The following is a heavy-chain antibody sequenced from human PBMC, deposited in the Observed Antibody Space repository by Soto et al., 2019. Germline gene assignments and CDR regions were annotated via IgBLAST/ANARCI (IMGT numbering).Heavy chain of an antibody. CDR2: IYYSGTT. D-gene: IGHD2-8*01. Sequence: ETLSLPCTVSGVSITSSSSDSWGWIRQPPGNGLEWIGSIYYSGTTYYNPSLKSRVTISVDTSKKQFSLKLSSVTAADTAVYYCARRFHNGGPDYWGKGTLVTVS. V-gene: IGHV4-39*01. CDR3: ARRFHNGGPDY. J-gene: IGHJ4*02. CDR1: GVSITSSSSDS.